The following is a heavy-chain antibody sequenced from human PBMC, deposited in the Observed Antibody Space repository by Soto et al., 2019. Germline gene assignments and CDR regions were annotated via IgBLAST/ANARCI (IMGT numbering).Heavy chain of an antibody. Sequence: GGSLRLSCAASRFTFSSFRMNWVRQAPGKGLEWVSYISSSSRTIYYADSVKGRFTISRDNAKNSLYLQMNSLRDEDTAVYYCARDLGGGDYGDYNDYYYYGMDVWGQGTTVTVSS. CDR3: ARDLGGGDYGDYNDYYYYGMDV. V-gene: IGHV3-48*02. CDR2: ISSSSRTI. J-gene: IGHJ6*02. CDR1: RFTFSSFR. D-gene: IGHD4-17*01.